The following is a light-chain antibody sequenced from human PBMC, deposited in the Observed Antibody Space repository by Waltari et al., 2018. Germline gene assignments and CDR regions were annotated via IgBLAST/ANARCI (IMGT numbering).Light chain of an antibody. CDR1: QDISNY. J-gene: IGKJ5*01. CDR2: DAS. V-gene: IGKV1-33*01. Sequence: DIQMTQSPLSLSASVGDRVTITCQASQDISNYLNWYQQKPGKAPKLLIYDASNLETGVPSRFSGSGSGTDFTFSISSLQPEDIATYYCQQYDNLPSITFGQGTRLEIK. CDR3: QQYDNLPSIT.